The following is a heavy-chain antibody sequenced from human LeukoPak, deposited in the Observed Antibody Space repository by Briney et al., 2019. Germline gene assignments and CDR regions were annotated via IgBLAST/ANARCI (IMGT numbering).Heavy chain of an antibody. CDR2: IIPIFGTA. Sequence: SVKVSCKASGGTFSSYAISWVRQAPGQGLEWMGGIIPIFGTANYAQKFQGRVTITADESTSTAYMELSSLRSEDTAVYYCALDSSGYYILPNWFDPWGQGTLVTVSS. D-gene: IGHD3-22*01. J-gene: IGHJ5*02. CDR1: GGTFSSYA. CDR3: ALDSSGYYILPNWFDP. V-gene: IGHV1-69*13.